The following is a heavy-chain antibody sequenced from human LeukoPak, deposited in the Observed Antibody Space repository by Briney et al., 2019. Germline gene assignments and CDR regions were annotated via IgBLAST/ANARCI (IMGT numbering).Heavy chain of an antibody. Sequence: GGSLRLSCAASGFTFSSYSMNWVRQAPGKWLEWVSSISSSSSYIYYADSVKGRFTISRDNAKNSLYLQMNSLKAEDTAVYYCARVQIEGLNWFDPWGQGTLVTVSS. CDR2: ISSSSSYI. J-gene: IGHJ5*02. D-gene: IGHD2-21*01. CDR1: GFTFSSYS. V-gene: IGHV3-21*01. CDR3: ARVQIEGLNWFDP.